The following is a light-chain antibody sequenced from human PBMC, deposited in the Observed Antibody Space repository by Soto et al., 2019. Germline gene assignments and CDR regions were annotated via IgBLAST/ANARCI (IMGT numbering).Light chain of an antibody. V-gene: IGKV1-5*03. J-gene: IGKJ2*01. Sequence: DIPMTQSPSTLSASVGDRVTITCRASQSISSWLAWYQQKSGQAPQLLIYKASSLESGVPSRFSGSGYGTEFTLTISSLQPDDFATYYCQQYDSQSYTFGQGTKLEI. CDR1: QSISSW. CDR3: QQYDSQSYT. CDR2: KAS.